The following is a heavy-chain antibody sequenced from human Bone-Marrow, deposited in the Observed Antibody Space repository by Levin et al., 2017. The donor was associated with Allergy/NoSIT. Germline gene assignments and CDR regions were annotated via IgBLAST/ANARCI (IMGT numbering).Heavy chain of an antibody. D-gene: IGHD5-24*01. J-gene: IGHJ3*02. CDR1: GYTFTGYF. V-gene: IGHV1-2*06. CDR2: LNPSSGAT. Sequence: GESLKISCKTSGYTFTGYFLHWVRQAPGQGPEWMGRLNPSSGATTYAQKFWGMVTMTRDSSINTAYVELSSLTFDDTALYYCVRDKMATTALDIWGQGTMVTVTS. CDR3: VRDKMATTALDI.